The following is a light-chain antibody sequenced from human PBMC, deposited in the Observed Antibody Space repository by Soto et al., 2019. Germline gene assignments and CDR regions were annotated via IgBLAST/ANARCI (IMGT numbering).Light chain of an antibody. CDR3: QQSYSTPRT. CDR1: QSISSY. J-gene: IGKJ1*01. CDR2: AAS. Sequence: DIQMTHCPSSLSASVADRFTITYLASQSISSYLNWYQQQPGKAPKLLIYAASSLQSGVPSRFSGSGSGTDFTLTISSLQPEDFATYYCQQSYSTPRTFGQGTKVDIK. V-gene: IGKV1-39*01.